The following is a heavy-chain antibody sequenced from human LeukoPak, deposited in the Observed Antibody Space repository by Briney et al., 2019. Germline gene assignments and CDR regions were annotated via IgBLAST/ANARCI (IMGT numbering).Heavy chain of an antibody. CDR2: INPDSGGT. J-gene: IGHJ5*02. D-gene: IGHD6-13*01. CDR1: GYTFTGYY. V-gene: IGHV1-2*02. Sequence: ASVKVSCKASGYTFTGYYMHWVRQAPGQGLEWMGWINPDSGGTNYAQKLQGRVTMTTDTSTSTAYMELRSLRSDDTAVYYCARDVSSSWYNWFDPWGQGTLVTVSS. CDR3: ARDVSSSWYNWFDP.